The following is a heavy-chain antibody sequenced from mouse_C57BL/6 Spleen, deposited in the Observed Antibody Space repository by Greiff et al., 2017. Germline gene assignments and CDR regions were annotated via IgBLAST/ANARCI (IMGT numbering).Heavy chain of an antibody. D-gene: IGHD1-1*01. Sequence: QVQLQQPGAELVKPGASVKLSCKASGYTFTSYWMQWVKQRPGQGLEWIGEIDPSDSYINYNQKFKGKATLTVDTSSSTAYMQLSSLTSEDSAVYYCARPLLRRDFDYWGQGTTLTVSS. J-gene: IGHJ2*01. CDR1: GYTFTSYW. CDR2: IDPSDSYI. V-gene: IGHV1-50*01. CDR3: ARPLLRRDFDY.